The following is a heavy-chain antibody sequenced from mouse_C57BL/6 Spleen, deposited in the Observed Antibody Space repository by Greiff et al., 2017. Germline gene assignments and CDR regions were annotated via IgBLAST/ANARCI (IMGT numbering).Heavy chain of an antibody. CDR3: ARERNYYGSIYAMDY. J-gene: IGHJ4*01. D-gene: IGHD1-1*01. Sequence: DVQLVESEGGLVQPGSSMKLSCTASGFTFSDYYMAWVRQVPEKGLEWVANINYDGSSTYYLDSLKSRFIISRDNAKNILYLQMSSLKSEDTATYYCARERNYYGSIYAMDYWGQGTSVTVSS. V-gene: IGHV5-16*01. CDR2: INYDGSST. CDR1: GFTFSDYY.